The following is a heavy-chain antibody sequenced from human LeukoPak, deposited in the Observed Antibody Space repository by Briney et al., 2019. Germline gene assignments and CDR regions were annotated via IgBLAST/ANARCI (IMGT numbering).Heavy chain of an antibody. V-gene: IGHV3-23*01. D-gene: IGHD2-15*01. CDR1: GFTFSSYA. CDR3: ANWRYCSGGSCPGPFDY. CDR2: ISGSGGST. J-gene: IGHJ4*02. Sequence: GGSLRLSCAASGFTFSSYAMSWVRQAPGKGLEWVSAISGSGGSTYYADSVKGRFTISRGNSKNTLYLQMNSLRAEDTAVYYGANWRYCSGGSCPGPFDYWGQGTLVTVSS.